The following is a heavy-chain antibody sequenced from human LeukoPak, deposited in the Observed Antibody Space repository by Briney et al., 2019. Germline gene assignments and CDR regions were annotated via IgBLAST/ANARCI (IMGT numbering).Heavy chain of an antibody. D-gene: IGHD3-10*01. CDR2: MNPNSGNT. CDR3: ASGGSGSYHDAFDI. Sequence: ASVKVSCKASGYTFTSYDINWVRQATGQGLEWIGWMNPNSGNTGYAQKLQGRVTITRNTSISTAYMELSSLRSEDTAVYYCASGGSGSYHDAFDIWGQGTMVTVSS. CDR1: GYTFTSYD. J-gene: IGHJ3*02. V-gene: IGHV1-8*03.